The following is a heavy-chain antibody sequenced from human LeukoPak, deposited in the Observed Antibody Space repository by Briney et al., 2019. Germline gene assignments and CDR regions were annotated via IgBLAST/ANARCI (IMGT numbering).Heavy chain of an antibody. J-gene: IGHJ4*02. CDR3: AKEEGVMAIAGSPSGY. D-gene: IGHD2-21*01. V-gene: IGHV3-30*18. CDR1: GFTFSNYG. Sequence: GGSLRLSCAASGFTFSNYGIHWVRQAPGKGLEWVAIISYDGTNKYYADSVKGRFTISRDNSKNTLYLQMNSLRAEDTAMYCCAKEEGVMAIAGSPSGYWGQGTLVTVSS. CDR2: ISYDGTNK.